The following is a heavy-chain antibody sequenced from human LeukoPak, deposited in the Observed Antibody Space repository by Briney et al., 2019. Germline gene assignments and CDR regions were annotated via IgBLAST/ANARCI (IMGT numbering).Heavy chain of an antibody. Sequence: GGSLRLSCAASGFTFSSYAMSWVRQAPEKGLEWVSTISGSGGGTYYADSVKGRFTISRDDSKNTLYLQMNSLRAEDTAVYYCARDPDSSGWSSIEYWGQGTLVTVSS. CDR2: ISGSGGGT. V-gene: IGHV3-23*01. CDR3: ARDPDSSGWSSIEY. J-gene: IGHJ4*02. CDR1: GFTFSSYA. D-gene: IGHD6-19*01.